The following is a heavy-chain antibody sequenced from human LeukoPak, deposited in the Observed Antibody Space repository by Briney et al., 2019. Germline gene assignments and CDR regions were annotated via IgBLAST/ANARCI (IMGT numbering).Heavy chain of an antibody. J-gene: IGHJ4*02. Sequence: PSETLSLTCTVSGGSISSYYWSWIRQPPGKGLEWIGHVYYSGSTYYNPSLKSRVTISVDTSKNQFSLKLSSVTAADTAVYYCARLSAGDGFDYWGQGTLVTVSS. D-gene: IGHD2-21*02. CDR3: ARLSAGDGFDY. CDR2: VYYSGST. V-gene: IGHV4-59*08. CDR1: GGSISSYY.